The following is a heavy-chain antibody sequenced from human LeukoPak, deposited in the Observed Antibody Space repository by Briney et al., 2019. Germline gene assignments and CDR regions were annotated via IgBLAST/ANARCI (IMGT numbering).Heavy chain of an antibody. J-gene: IGHJ4*02. Sequence: ASVKVSCKASEYTFTVYYMHWVRQAPGQGLEWMGWIDPNSGGTNYAQKFQGRVTMTRDTSISTAYMELSRLRSDDTAVYHCARDLARYFGYWGQGTLVTVSS. CDR1: EYTFTVYY. V-gene: IGHV1-2*02. CDR2: IDPNSGGT. D-gene: IGHD1-14*01. CDR3: ARDLARYFGY.